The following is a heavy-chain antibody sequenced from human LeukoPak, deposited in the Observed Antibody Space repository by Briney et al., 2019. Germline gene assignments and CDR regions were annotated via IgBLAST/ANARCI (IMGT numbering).Heavy chain of an antibody. Sequence: GGSPKLLWAGSWFHLSRSPKRRVRQSPGEGLEVVSANCGSGSSKYYADSVRGRFTISRDNPKHTVYLQMNNLRAEDTALYYCAIKGGYSSSSLQGAYAFDYWGQGTLVTVSS. D-gene: IGHD6-6*01. J-gene: IGHJ4*02. V-gene: IGHV3-23*01. CDR1: WFHLSRSP. CDR3: AIKGGYSSSSLQGAYAFDY. CDR2: NCGSGSSK.